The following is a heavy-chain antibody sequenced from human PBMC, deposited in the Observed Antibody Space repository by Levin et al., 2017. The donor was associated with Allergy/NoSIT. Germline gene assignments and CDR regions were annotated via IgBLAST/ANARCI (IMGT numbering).Heavy chain of an antibody. CDR1: GGSISSNDYF. J-gene: IGHJ4*02. Sequence: SQTLSLTCTVSGGSISSNDYFWAWIRQPPGKGLEWIGTIYYRGNTYFNPSLMGRLNIYVDTSRNQFSLKLYSVTAADTAVYFCARQEWSHHYYFDSWGQGTLVTVSS. CDR3: ARQEWSHHYYFDS. V-gene: IGHV4-39*01. CDR2: IYYRGNT. D-gene: IGHD3-3*01.